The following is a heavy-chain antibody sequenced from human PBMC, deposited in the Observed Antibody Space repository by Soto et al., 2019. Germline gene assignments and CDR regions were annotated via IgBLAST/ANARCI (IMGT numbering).Heavy chain of an antibody. V-gene: IGHV1-69*01. CDR3: ARSCSSRGWRQGGMDV. CDR2: IIPIFGTA. CDR1: GGTFSSYA. Sequence: QVQLVQSGAEVKKPGSSVKVSCKASGGTFSSYAISWVRQAPGQGLEWMGGIIPIFGTANYAQKFQGRVTITADESTSTAYMELSSLRSEDTAVYFCARSCSSRGWRQGGMDVWGQGTTVTVSS. J-gene: IGHJ6*01. D-gene: IGHD6-19*01.